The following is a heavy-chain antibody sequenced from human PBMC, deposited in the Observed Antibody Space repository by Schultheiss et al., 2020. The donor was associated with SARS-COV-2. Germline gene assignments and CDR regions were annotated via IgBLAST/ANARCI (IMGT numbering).Heavy chain of an antibody. CDR1: GFTFSNYG. J-gene: IGHJ4*02. CDR3: ASAPWIQLWPLGY. Sequence: GGSLRLSCAASGFTFSNYGMHWVRQAPGKGLEWVAVIWYDGSNKYYADSVKGRFTISRDNSKNTVYLQLNSLRDEDTAVYYCASAPWIQLWPLGYWGQGTLVTVSS. V-gene: IGHV3-33*01. D-gene: IGHD5-18*01. CDR2: IWYDGSNK.